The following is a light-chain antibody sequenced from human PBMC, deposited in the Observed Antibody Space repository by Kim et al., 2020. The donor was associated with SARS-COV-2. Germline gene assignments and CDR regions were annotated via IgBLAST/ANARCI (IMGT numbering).Light chain of an antibody. CDR3: CSYAPITWVV. Sequence: QSALTQPRSVSGSPGQSVTISCTGTSSDVGGYNYVSWYQQHPGKAPRLMIYDVTKRPSGVPDRFSGSKSGNTASLTISVLQAEDEADYYCCSYAPITWVVFGGGTQLTVL. CDR2: DVT. J-gene: IGLJ3*02. V-gene: IGLV2-11*01. CDR1: SSDVGGYNY.